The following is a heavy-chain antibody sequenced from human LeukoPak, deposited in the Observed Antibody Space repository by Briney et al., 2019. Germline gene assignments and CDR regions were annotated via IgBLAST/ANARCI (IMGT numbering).Heavy chain of an antibody. J-gene: IGHJ4*02. CDR1: GYSFTTYG. V-gene: IGHV1-18*01. Sequence: EASVKVSCKASGYSFTTYGISWVRQAPGQGLEWMGWISAYNGNTNYAQKLQGRVTMTTDTSTSTAYMELRSLRSDDTAVYYCARGVTIFGVVNHYFDYWGQGTLVTVSS. CDR2: ISAYNGNT. D-gene: IGHD3-3*01. CDR3: ARGVTIFGVVNHYFDY.